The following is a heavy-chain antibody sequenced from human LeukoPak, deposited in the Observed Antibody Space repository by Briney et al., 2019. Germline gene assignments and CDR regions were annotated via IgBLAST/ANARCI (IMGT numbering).Heavy chain of an antibody. CDR2: IMQDGNEK. D-gene: IGHD3-16*01. CDR1: GFTFNNYY. J-gene: IGHJ4*02. V-gene: IGHV3-7*01. CDR3: ARDGGSGADY. Sequence: PGGSLRLSCAASGFTFNNYYMTWVRQAPGKGREWVAHIMQDGNEKHYMDSAKGRFTNSRDNAKNSMYLQMNSLRAEDTAVYYCARDGGSGADYWGQGTLVSVSS.